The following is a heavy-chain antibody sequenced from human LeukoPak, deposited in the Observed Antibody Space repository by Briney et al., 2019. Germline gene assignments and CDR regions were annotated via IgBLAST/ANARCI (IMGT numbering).Heavy chain of an antibody. V-gene: IGHV3-7*01. CDR1: GFTFRSYG. CDR3: ARLREITFGGVIGIDY. CDR2: IKQDGSEK. J-gene: IGHJ4*02. Sequence: GGSLRLSCAASGFTFRSYGMSWVRQAPGKGLEWVANIKQDGSEKYYVDSVKGRFTISRDNAKNSLYLQMNSLRAEDTAVYYCARLREITFGGVIGIDYWGQGTLVTVSS. D-gene: IGHD3-16*02.